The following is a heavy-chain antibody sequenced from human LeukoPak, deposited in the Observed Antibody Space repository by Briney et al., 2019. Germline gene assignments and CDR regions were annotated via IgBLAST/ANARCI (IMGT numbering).Heavy chain of an antibody. V-gene: IGHV1-46*01. Sequence: ASVKVSCKASGYTFTSYYMHWVRQAPGQGLEWMGIINPSGGSTSYAQKFQGRVTMTRDMSTSTAYMELRSLRSDDTAVYYCARADNSVFVYWGQGTLVTVSS. CDR3: ARADNSVFVY. J-gene: IGHJ4*02. D-gene: IGHD2-15*01. CDR1: GYTFTSYY. CDR2: INPSGGST.